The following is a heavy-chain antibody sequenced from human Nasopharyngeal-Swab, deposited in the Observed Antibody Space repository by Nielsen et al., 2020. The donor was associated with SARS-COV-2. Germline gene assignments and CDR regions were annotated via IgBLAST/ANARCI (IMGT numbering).Heavy chain of an antibody. CDR1: GGTVSNYA. CDR2: ISAYNGNT. J-gene: IGHJ6*02. CDR3: ARGAVVRYGMDV. V-gene: IGHV1-18*01. D-gene: IGHD3-22*01. Sequence: ASVKVSCKASGGTVSNYAISWVRQAPGQGLEWMGWISAYNGNTNYAQKLQGRVTMTTDTSTSTAYMELRSLRSDDTAVYYCARGAVVRYGMDVWGQGTTVTVSS.